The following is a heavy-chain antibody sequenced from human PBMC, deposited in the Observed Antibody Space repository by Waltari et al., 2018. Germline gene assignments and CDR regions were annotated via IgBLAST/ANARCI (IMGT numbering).Heavy chain of an antibody. V-gene: IGHV3-11*04. CDR2: ISSSGSTI. CDR3: ARDESRANWKAGDAFDI. D-gene: IGHD1-20*01. CDR1: DFTFTDYY. Sequence: VQLVESGGGLVEPGGAMRLSCTASDFTFTDYYMSWIRQAPGKGLEWVSYISSSGSTIYYADSVKGRFTISRDNAKNSLYLQMNSLRAEDTAVYYCARDESRANWKAGDAFDIWGQGTMVTVSS. J-gene: IGHJ3*02.